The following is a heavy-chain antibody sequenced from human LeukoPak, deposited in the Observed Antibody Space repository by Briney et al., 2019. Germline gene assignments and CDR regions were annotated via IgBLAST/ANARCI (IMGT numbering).Heavy chain of an antibody. J-gene: IGHJ3*02. D-gene: IGHD3-10*01. Sequence: PSETLSLTCTVSGGSISSYYWTWIRQPPGRGLEWIGLIHSSGSTHYNPSLKSRVTISVDTSKQQFSMKLTSVTAADTAVYYCVRGHLSCNGPGSYCAFDIWGQGTMVTVSS. V-gene: IGHV4-59*08. CDR2: IHSSGST. CDR3: VRGHLSCNGPGSYCAFDI. CDR1: GGSISSYY.